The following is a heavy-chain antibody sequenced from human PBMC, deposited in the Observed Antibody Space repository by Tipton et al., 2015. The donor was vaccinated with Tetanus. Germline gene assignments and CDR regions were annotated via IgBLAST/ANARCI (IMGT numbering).Heavy chain of an antibody. D-gene: IGHD3-10*01. CDR1: GGSISSYY. CDR2: IYSSGST. J-gene: IGHJ4*02. CDR3: ARGIWFGPGPKFYFDS. Sequence: TLSLTCTVSGGSISSYYWSWIRQPAGKGLEWIGRIYSSGSTHYNPSLKSRVTMSLDTSKNQFSLKLNSVTAADTAVYYCARGIWFGPGPKFYFDSWGQGILVAVSS. V-gene: IGHV4-4*07.